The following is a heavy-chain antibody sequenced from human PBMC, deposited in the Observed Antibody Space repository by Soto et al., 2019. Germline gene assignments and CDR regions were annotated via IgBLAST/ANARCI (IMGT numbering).Heavy chain of an antibody. V-gene: IGHV1-69*13. CDR3: TRDLGWDVDTPIFDY. Sequence: SVKVSCKASGGTFSSYAISWVRQAPGQGLEWMGGIIPIFGTANYAQKFQGRVTITADESTSTAYMELSSLRSEDTAVYYCTRDLGWDVDTPIFDYWGQGTLVTVSS. J-gene: IGHJ4*02. D-gene: IGHD5-18*01. CDR1: GGTFSSYA. CDR2: IIPIFGTA.